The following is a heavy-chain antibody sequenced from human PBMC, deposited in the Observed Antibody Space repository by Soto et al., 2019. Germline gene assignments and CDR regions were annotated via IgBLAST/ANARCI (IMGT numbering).Heavy chain of an antibody. Sequence: SETLSLTCTVSGGSISRGGYYWSWIRQHPGKGLEWVGYIYYSVNTYYNPSLKSRVTISVDTSKNQFSLKLSSVTAADTAVYYCAKGACSSTACYEFDSWGQGTLVT. V-gene: IGHV4-31*03. CDR1: GGSISRGGYY. CDR3: AKGACSSTACYEFDS. D-gene: IGHD2-2*01. CDR2: IYYSVNT. J-gene: IGHJ5*01.